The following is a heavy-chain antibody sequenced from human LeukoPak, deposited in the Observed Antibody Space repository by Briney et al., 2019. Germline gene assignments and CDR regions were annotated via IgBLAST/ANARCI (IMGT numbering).Heavy chain of an antibody. Sequence: SETLSLTCTVSGGSLTDGDYYWGWVRQPPGTGLQWIATTYEGASLKSRVTISLDTSKNQFFLRLTSVTAADTAVYYCVRILGRYQEGMDVWGPGITVTVSS. D-gene: IGHD1-26*01. V-gene: IGHV4-61*08. J-gene: IGHJ6*02. CDR2: T. CDR3: VRILGRYQEGMDV. CDR1: GGSLTDGDYY.